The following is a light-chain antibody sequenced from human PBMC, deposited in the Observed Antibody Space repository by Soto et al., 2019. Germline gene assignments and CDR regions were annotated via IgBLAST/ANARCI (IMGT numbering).Light chain of an antibody. CDR2: DAS. CDR1: QSVSSY. V-gene: IGKV3-11*01. J-gene: IGKJ5*01. Sequence: EIGLTQSPGTVSLSPGERATLSCRASQSVSSYLAWYQQKPGQAPRLLIYDASNRATGIPARFSGSGSGTDFTLTISSLEPEDFAVYYCQQRSNWFTFGQGTRLEIK. CDR3: QQRSNWFT.